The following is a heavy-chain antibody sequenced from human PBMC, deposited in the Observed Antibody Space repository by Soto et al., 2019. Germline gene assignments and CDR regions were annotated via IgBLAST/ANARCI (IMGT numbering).Heavy chain of an antibody. CDR3: ASGRSVRDHDDFEY. D-gene: IGHD3-3*01. V-gene: IGHV3-30-3*01. CDR2: MSFDGNSE. J-gene: IGHJ4*02. CDR1: GFNFSSYS. Sequence: QVQLVESGGGVVQPGRSLRLSCAASGFNFSSYSMHWVRQAPGKGLEWVAAMSFDGNSEYFADSVKGRLTISRDTSKNTLSLQMNSLGADDSAVYYCASGRSVRDHDDFEYWCQGTLVTGSS.